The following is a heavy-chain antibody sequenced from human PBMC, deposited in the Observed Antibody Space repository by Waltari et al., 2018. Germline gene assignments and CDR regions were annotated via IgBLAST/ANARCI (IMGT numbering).Heavy chain of an antibody. CDR1: GGPISSHY. J-gene: IGHJ4*02. Sequence: QVQLQESGPGLVKPSETLSLTCTVSGGPISSHYWSWIRQPPGKGLEWIGYIYYSGSTNYNPSLKSRVTISVDTSKNQFSLKLSSVTAADTAVYYCARLEGGSYFRILDYWGQGTLVTVSS. CDR3: ARLEGGSYFRILDY. CDR2: IYYSGST. V-gene: IGHV4-59*11. D-gene: IGHD1-26*01.